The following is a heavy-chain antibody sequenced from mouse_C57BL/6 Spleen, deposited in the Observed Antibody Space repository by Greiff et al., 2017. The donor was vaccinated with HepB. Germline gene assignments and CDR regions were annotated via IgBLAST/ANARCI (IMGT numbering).Heavy chain of an antibody. J-gene: IGHJ3*01. V-gene: IGHV1-76*01. D-gene: IGHD2-5*01. CDR1: GYTFTDYY. CDR2: IYPGSGNT. Sequence: VKLVESGAELVRPGASVKLSCKASGYTFTDYYINWVKQRPGQGLEWIARIYPGSGNTYYNEKFKGKATLTAEKSSSTAYMQLSSLTSEDSAVYFCARDYSKRAWFAYWGQGTLVTVSA. CDR3: ARDYSKRAWFAY.